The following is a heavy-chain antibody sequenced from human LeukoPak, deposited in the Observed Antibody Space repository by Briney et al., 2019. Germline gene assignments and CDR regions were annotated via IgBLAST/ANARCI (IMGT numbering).Heavy chain of an antibody. CDR3: ARLPPISGWYWTDY. CDR2: ISAYNGNT. J-gene: IGHJ4*02. CDR1: GYTFTSYV. D-gene: IGHD6-19*01. V-gene: IGHV1-18*01. Sequence: ASVKVSCKASGYTFTSYVISWVRQAPGQGLEWMGWISAYNGNTNYAQKLQGRVTMTTDTSTSTAYMELRSLRSDDTAVYYCARLPPISGWYWTDYWGQGTLVTVSS.